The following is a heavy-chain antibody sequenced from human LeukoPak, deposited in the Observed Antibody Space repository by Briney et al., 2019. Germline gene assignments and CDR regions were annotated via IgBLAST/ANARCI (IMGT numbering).Heavy chain of an antibody. V-gene: IGHV3-7*01. CDR3: ARSTGRWYGMDV. Sequence: GGSLRLSCAASGFTFSSYWMSWVRQAPGKGLEWVANIKPDGSEIYYVDSVKGRFTISRDNAKKSLYLQMNSLRAEDTAVYYCARSTGRWYGMDVWGQGTTVTVSS. CDR2: IKPDGSEI. CDR1: GFTFSSYW. J-gene: IGHJ6*02. D-gene: IGHD3-10*01.